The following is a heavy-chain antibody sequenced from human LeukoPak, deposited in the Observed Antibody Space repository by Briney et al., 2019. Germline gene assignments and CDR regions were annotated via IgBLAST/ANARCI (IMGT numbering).Heavy chain of an antibody. Sequence: GGSLRLSCAASGFTFSSYAMNWVRQAPGKGLEWVSAISGSGRSTYYADSVKGRFTISRDNSKNTLYLQMNSLRAEDTAVYYCAKDKARGSLLGPRTAAPGTFDYWGQGTLVTVSS. CDR2: ISGSGRST. CDR3: AKDKARGSLLGPRTAAPGTFDY. D-gene: IGHD6-13*01. CDR1: GFTFSSYA. V-gene: IGHV3-23*01. J-gene: IGHJ4*02.